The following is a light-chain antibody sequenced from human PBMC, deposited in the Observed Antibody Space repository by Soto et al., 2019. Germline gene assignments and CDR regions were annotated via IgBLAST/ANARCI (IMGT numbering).Light chain of an antibody. CDR1: SSDVGGYNY. Sequence: QSVLTQPASVSGSPGQSITISCTGTSSDVGGYNYVSWYQQHPGKAPKLMIYDVSNRPSGVSNRFSGSKSGNTASLTISGFQAEDAADYYCSSYTSSSTLYVFGTGTKVTVL. CDR3: SSYTSSSTLYV. J-gene: IGLJ1*01. V-gene: IGLV2-14*01. CDR2: DVS.